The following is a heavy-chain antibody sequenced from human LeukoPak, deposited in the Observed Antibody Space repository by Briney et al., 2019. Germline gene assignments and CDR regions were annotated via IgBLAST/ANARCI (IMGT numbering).Heavy chain of an antibody. CDR1: GYTFTDYY. V-gene: IGHV1-2*02. CDR2: INPNSGGT. Sequence: ASVKVSCKASGYTFTDYYMHWVRQAPGQGLEWMGWINPNSGGTNYAQKFQGRVTMTRDTSISTAYMELSRLRSDDTAVYYCARDESGGVVVPAAILDYWGQGTLVTVSS. CDR3: ARDESGGVVVPAAILDY. D-gene: IGHD2-2*02. J-gene: IGHJ4*02.